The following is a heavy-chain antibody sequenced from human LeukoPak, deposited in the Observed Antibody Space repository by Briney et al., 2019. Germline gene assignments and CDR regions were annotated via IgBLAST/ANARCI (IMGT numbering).Heavy chain of an antibody. D-gene: IGHD3-10*01. J-gene: IGHJ4*02. CDR2: ISSSSSYI. CDR1: GFTFSSYS. CDR3: AKDGYYGSGSFDY. Sequence: GGSLRLSCAASGFTFSSYSMNWVRQAPGKGLEWVSSISSSSSYIYYADSVKGRFTISRDNSKNTLYLQMNSLRAEDTAVYYCAKDGYYGSGSFDYWGQGTLVTVSS. V-gene: IGHV3-21*04.